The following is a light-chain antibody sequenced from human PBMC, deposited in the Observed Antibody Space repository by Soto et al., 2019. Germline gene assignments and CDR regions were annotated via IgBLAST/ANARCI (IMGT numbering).Light chain of an antibody. Sequence: QSVLAQPASVSGSPGQSITISCTGASSNIGDYNYVSWYQQNQGKAPKLIIYHVSYRPSGVSDRFSASKSGNTASLTISRLRAEDEADYYCNSLSAAGSSYVFGPGTKVTVL. J-gene: IGLJ1*01. CDR1: SSNIGDYNY. CDR3: NSLSAAGSSYV. CDR2: HVS. V-gene: IGLV2-14*01.